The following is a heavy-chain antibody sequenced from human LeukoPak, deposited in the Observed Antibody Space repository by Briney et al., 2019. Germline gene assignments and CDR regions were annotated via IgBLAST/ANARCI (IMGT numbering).Heavy chain of an antibody. J-gene: IGHJ3*02. D-gene: IGHD6-13*01. CDR1: GFTFSSYE. Sequence: PGGSLRLSCAASGFTFSSYEMNWVRQAPGKGLEWVSYISSSGSTIYYADSVKGRFTISRDNANNSLYLQMSSLRAEDTAVYYCARDPLGSSSWSDAIDIWGQGTMVTVSS. CDR2: ISSSGSTI. CDR3: ARDPLGSSSWSDAIDI. V-gene: IGHV3-48*03.